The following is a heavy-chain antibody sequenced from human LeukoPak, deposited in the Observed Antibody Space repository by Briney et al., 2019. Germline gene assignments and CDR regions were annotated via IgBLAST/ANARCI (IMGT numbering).Heavy chain of an antibody. CDR3: ARAAYCGGDCSWDYFDY. D-gene: IGHD2-21*02. CDR1: GFTFSSYW. Sequence: GGSLRLSCAASGFTFSSYWMSWVRQAPGKGLEWVAHIKQDGSEKYYVDSVKGRFTISRDNAKNSLYLQMNSLRAEDTAVYYCARAAYCGGDCSWDYFDYWGQGTLVTVSS. CDR2: IKQDGSEK. J-gene: IGHJ4*02. V-gene: IGHV3-7*01.